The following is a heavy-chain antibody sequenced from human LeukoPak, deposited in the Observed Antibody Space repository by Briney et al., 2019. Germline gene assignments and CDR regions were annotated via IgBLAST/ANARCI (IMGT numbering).Heavy chain of an antibody. CDR3: ARSEDYASNWYGN. V-gene: IGHV4-4*02. D-gene: IGHD2-2*01. Sequence: SETLSLTCTVSGGSMSISSWWSWVRQPPGKGLEWIGEIYHSGSTNYNPSLKSRVTISVDKSRNQFSLKLRSVTAADTAVYYCARSEDYASNWYGNWGQGTLVTVSS. CDR2: IYHSGST. J-gene: IGHJ5*02. CDR1: GGSMSISSW.